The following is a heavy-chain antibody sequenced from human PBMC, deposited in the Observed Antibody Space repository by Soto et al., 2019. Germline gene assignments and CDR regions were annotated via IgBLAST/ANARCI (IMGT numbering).Heavy chain of an antibody. J-gene: IGHJ4*02. CDR2: IVTYNVNT. CDR1: GYYFTNYG. V-gene: IGHV1-18*01. D-gene: IGHD6-19*01. CDR3: ARGPQSNGWRGKWFDG. Sequence: QVQLVQSGGEVKNPGDSVKVSCKASGYYFTNYGISWVRQAPGQGLEWVGWIVTYNVNTNSAQKLQDRVSLTTDTSRNTAYMELSNLRSDDTVVYYCARGPQSNGWRGKWFDGWVQGTLVTVSS.